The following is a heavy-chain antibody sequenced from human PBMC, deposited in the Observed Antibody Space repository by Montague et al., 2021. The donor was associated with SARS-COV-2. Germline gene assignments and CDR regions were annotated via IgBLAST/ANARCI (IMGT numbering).Heavy chain of an antibody. CDR3: ARHGRFSVIVNTPRGAFDI. Sequence: SETLSLTCTVSGGSISSYYWSWIRQPPGKGLEWIGYIYYSGSTNYNPSLKSRVTISVDTSKNQFSLKLSSVTAAGTAVYYCARHGRFSVIVNTPRGAFDIWGQGTMVTVSS. J-gene: IGHJ3*02. CDR1: GGSISSYY. D-gene: IGHD3-22*01. CDR2: IYYSGST. V-gene: IGHV4-59*08.